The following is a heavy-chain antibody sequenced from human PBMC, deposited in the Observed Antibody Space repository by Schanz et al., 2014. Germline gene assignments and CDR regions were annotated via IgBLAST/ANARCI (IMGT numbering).Heavy chain of an antibody. CDR3: ARGWGDYVLL. J-gene: IGHJ4*02. Sequence: QVQLQQWGAGLLKPSETLSLTCAVSGVSVSSGGYSWTWIRQPPGKGPEWIGYIFYSGRTYYNPSLKSRVTISVDTSKNQFSLNLSSVSAADTAVYYCARGWGDYVLLWGQGTLVTVSS. V-gene: IGHV4-30-4*07. CDR1: GVSVSSGGYS. D-gene: IGHD4-17*01. CDR2: IFYSGRT.